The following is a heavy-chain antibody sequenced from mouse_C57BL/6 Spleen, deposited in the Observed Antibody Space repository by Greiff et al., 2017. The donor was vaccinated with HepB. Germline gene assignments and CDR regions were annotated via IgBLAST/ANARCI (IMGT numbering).Heavy chain of an antibody. Sequence: EVMLVESGGGLVKPGGSLKLSCAASGFTFSSYTMSWVRQTPEKRLEWVATISGGGGNTYYPDSVKGRFTISRDNAKNTLYLQMSSLRSEDTALYYCARQKSITTGEGFAYWGQGTLVTVSA. J-gene: IGHJ3*01. D-gene: IGHD1-1*01. V-gene: IGHV5-9*01. CDR2: ISGGGGNT. CDR3: ARQKSITTGEGFAY. CDR1: GFTFSSYT.